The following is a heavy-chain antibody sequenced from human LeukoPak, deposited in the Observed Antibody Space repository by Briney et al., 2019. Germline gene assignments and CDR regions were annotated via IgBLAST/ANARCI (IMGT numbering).Heavy chain of an antibody. CDR1: GYTFTGYY. V-gene: IGHV1-2*02. CDR2: ISPNSGGT. Sequence: ASVKVSCKASGYTFTGYYIHWVRQAPGQGLEWMGWISPNSGGTNYAQKFQGRVTMTRDTSISTAYMELSRLTSDDTAVYYCARADFGSGTAYWGQGTLVTVSS. D-gene: IGHD3-10*01. CDR3: ARADFGSGTAY. J-gene: IGHJ4*02.